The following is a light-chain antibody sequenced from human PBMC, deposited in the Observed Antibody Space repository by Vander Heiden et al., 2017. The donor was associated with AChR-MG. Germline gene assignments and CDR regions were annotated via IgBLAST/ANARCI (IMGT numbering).Light chain of an antibody. V-gene: IGKV1-5*01. Sequence: DIQMTQSPSTLSASVGDRSTITWRASQSISTWFAWYQQRPGRAPNLLIYDASSLESGVPSSFSGSGSGTEFTLTISSLQPDDFATYYCQQYNSYPLTFGGGTKVEIK. CDR1: QSISTW. J-gene: IGKJ4*01. CDR3: QQYNSYPLT. CDR2: DAS.